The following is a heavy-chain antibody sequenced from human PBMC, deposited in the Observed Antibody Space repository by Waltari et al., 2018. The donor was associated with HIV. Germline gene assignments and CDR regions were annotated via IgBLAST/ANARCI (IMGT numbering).Heavy chain of an antibody. D-gene: IGHD5-12*01. CDR1: GYTLSQLN. V-gene: IGHV1-24*01. CDR3: AGSGRKLYYYYMDV. CDR2: IHPEEKRP. J-gene: IGHJ6*03. Sequence: QVQLKHSGAEVKKPGASVKVSCNISGYTLSQLNMNWVRQAPGKGLEWLGGIHPEEKRPIYAQNVQGRVTMTEDRGTNTAFMELSSLRSDDTAVYYCAGSGRKLYYYYMDVWGTGTTVTVSS.